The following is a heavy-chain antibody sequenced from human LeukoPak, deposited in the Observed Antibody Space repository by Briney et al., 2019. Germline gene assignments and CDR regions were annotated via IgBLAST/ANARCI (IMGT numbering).Heavy chain of an antibody. CDR3: ARDPGAFPYFFDC. CDR2: ISDSGGST. V-gene: IGHV3-23*01. CDR1: GFTFSIYA. J-gene: IGHJ4*02. D-gene: IGHD4/OR15-4a*01. Sequence: GGSLRLSCAASGFTFSIYAMSWIRQAPGKGLAWGSGISDSGGSTYYADSVRGRFTISRDNSKNTLYLQMNSLRVEDTAVYFCARDPGAFPYFFDCWGQGTLVTVSS.